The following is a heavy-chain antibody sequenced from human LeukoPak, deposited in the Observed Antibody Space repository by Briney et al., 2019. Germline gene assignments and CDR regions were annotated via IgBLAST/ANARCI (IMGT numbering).Heavy chain of an antibody. Sequence: GASVKVSCKASGYTFTSYGIRWVRQAPGQGLEWMGWISAYNGNTNYAQKLQGRVTMTTDTSTSTAYMELSSLRSEDTAVYYCARVLQEGGTATGEYYYYYYMDVWGKGTTVTISS. V-gene: IGHV1-18*01. CDR1: GYTFTSYG. J-gene: IGHJ6*03. CDR3: ARVLQEGGTATGEYYYYYYMDV. D-gene: IGHD4-17*01. CDR2: ISAYNGNT.